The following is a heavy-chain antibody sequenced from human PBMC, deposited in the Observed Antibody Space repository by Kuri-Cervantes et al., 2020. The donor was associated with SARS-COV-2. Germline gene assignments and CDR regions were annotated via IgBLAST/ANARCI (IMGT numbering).Heavy chain of an antibody. D-gene: IGHD5-18*01. CDR3: VRLGAAYVDTLVVMRAVHYFDS. CDR1: GFTVNYYW. V-gene: IGHV3-7*03. Sequence: GESLKISCAASGFTVNYYWMTWVRQAPGGGLEWVANVKKDGSETYYVESVKGRFTISRDNAKNSLYLQMNSLRADDTAVYYCVRLGAAYVDTLVVMRAVHYFDSWGQGTLVTVSS. CDR2: VKKDGSET. J-gene: IGHJ4*02.